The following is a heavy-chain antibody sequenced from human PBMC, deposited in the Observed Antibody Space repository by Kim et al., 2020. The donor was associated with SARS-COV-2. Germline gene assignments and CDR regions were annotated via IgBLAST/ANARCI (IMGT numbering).Heavy chain of an antibody. CDR2: IGSSGTTT. D-gene: IGHD6-19*01. CDR3: AIIGVSNGYNP. V-gene: IGHV3-23*01. Sequence: GGSLRLSCAASGFTFSSYAMSWVRQAPGKGLEWVSIIGSSGTTTHYADSVKGLFTISRDNSKNTLYLQMNSLRAEDTAIYYCAIIGVSNGYNPWGQGTLV. CDR1: GFTFSSYA. J-gene: IGHJ5*02.